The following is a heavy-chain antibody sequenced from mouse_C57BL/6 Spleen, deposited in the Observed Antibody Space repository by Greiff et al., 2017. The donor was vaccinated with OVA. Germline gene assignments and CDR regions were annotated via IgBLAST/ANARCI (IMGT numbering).Heavy chain of an antibody. Sequence: QVQLQQSGPELVKPGASVKISCKASGYSFTSYYIHWVKQRPGQGLEWIGWIYPGSGNTKYNEKFKGKATLTADTSSSTAYMQLSSLTSEDSAVYYCARFDYEPFAYWGQGTLVTVSA. CDR1: GYSFTSYY. CDR2: IYPGSGNT. V-gene: IGHV1-66*01. J-gene: IGHJ3*01. D-gene: IGHD2-4*01. CDR3: ARFDYEPFAY.